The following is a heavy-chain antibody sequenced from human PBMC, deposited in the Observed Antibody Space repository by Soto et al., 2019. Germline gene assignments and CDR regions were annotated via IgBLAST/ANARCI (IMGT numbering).Heavy chain of an antibody. V-gene: IGHV3-23*01. J-gene: IGHJ6*04. CDR2: ISGSGGST. CDR1: GFTFSSYA. Sequence: PGGSLRLSCAASGFTFSSYAMSWVRQAPGKGLEWVSAISGSGGSTYYTDSVKGRFTISRDNSKNTLYLQMNSLRAEDTAVYYCAKDYCSSTSCPMDVWGKGTTVTVSS. D-gene: IGHD2-2*01. CDR3: AKDYCSSTSCPMDV.